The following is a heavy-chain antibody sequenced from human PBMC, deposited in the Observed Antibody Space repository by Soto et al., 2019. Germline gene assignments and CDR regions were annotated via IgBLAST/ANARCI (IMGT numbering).Heavy chain of an antibody. J-gene: IGHJ3*02. D-gene: IGHD1-26*01. Sequence: ASVKVSCKVSGYTLNELSMHWVRQAPGKGLEWMGGFDPEDGETIYAQKFQGRVTMTEDTSTDTAYMELSSLRSEDTAVYYCGTSGSYAYDAFDIWGQGTMVTVSS. CDR3: GTSGSYAYDAFDI. CDR2: FDPEDGET. V-gene: IGHV1-24*01. CDR1: GYTLNELS.